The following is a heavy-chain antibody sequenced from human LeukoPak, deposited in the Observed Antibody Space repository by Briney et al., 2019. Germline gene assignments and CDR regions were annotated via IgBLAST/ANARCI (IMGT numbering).Heavy chain of an antibody. CDR1: GGSISSYY. Sequence: TPSETLSLTCTVSGGSISSYYWSWIRQPPGKGLEWIGYIYYSGSTNYNPSLKSRVTISVDTSKNQFSLKLSSVAAADTAMYYCARVTMVRGVIIVFDPWGQGTLVTVSS. D-gene: IGHD3-10*01. V-gene: IGHV4-59*01. CDR3: ARVTMVRGVIIVFDP. J-gene: IGHJ5*02. CDR2: IYYSGST.